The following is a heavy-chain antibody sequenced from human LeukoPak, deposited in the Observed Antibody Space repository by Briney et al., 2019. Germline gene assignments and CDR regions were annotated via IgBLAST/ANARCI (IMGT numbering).Heavy chain of an antibody. V-gene: IGHV3-11*04. Sequence: GGSLRLSCAASGFTFSDYYMSWIRQAPGKGPEWVSYITNSDRTTYYADSVRGRFTVSRDNAKNSLYLQMNSLRAEDTAVYYCATGAEYCTNGVCYRFDYWGQGTLVTVSS. CDR2: ITNSDRTT. D-gene: IGHD2-8*01. CDR3: ATGAEYCTNGVCYRFDY. CDR1: GFTFSDYY. J-gene: IGHJ4*02.